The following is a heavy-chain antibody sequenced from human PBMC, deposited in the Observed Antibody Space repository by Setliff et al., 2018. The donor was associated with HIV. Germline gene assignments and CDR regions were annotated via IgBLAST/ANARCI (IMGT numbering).Heavy chain of an antibody. CDR3: AREYYDSSGYPGYFGMDV. CDR1: GGSISSASYY. CDR2: IYSSGSS. J-gene: IGHJ6*02. V-gene: IGHV4-61*09. D-gene: IGHD3-22*01. Sequence: ASETLSLTCTVSGGSISSASYYWSWIRQPAGKGLEWIGHIYSSGSSKYNPSLKSRVTISEDTSKNQFSLKLSSVTAADTAVYYCAREYYDSSGYPGYFGMDVWGQGTTVTVSS.